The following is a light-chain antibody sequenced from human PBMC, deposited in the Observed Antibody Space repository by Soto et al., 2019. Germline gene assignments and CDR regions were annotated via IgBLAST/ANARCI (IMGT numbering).Light chain of an antibody. V-gene: IGKV3-11*01. Sequence: ETVLTQSPATLSLSPGERATLSCRASQSVSSYLAWYQQKPGQAPRLLIYDASNRATGIPARFSGSGSGTDFTLTINSLEPADFAVYYCQQRSNWPLTFGGGTKVDIK. CDR3: QQRSNWPLT. CDR2: DAS. CDR1: QSVSSY. J-gene: IGKJ4*01.